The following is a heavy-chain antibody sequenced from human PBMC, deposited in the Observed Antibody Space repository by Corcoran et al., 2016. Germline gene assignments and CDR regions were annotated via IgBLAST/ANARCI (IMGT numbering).Heavy chain of an antibody. CDR1: GYTFTSYA. J-gene: IGHJ6*02. D-gene: IGHD2-2*01. CDR3: ARDETSVVVPAATTQDGMDV. V-gene: IGHV1-3*01. Sequence: QVQLVQSGAEVKKPGASVKVSCKASGYTFTSYAMHWVRQAPGQRLEWMGWINAGNGNTKYSQKFQGRVTITRDTSASTAYMELSSLRSEDTAVYYWARDETSVVVPAATTQDGMDVWGQGTTVTVSS. CDR2: INAGNGNT.